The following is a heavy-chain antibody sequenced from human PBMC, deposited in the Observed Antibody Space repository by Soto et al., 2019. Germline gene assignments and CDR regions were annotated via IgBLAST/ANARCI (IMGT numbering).Heavy chain of an antibody. V-gene: IGHV4-59*08. CDR3: SRRYGCAFDI. CDR2: IYYSGST. Sequence: PSETLSLTCTVSGGSISSYYWSWIRQPPGKGLEWIGYIYYSGSTNYNPSLKSRVTISVDTSKNQFSLKLSSVTAADTAVYYCSRRYGCAFDIWGQGTMVPVSS. D-gene: IGHD3-16*01. J-gene: IGHJ3*02. CDR1: GGSISSYY.